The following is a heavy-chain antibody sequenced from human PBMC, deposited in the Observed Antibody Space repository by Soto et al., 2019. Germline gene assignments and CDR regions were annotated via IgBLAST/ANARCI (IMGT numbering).Heavy chain of an antibody. CDR1: GFTFSSYA. J-gene: IGHJ4*02. V-gene: IGHV3-30-3*01. Sequence: QVQLVESGGGVVQPGRSLRLSCAASGFTFSSYAMHWVRQAPGKGLEWVAVISYDGSNKYYADSVKGRFTISRDNSKNPLYLPMNSLRAEDTAVYYCARATTTVVTPYYFDYWGQGTLVTVSS. CDR2: ISYDGSNK. D-gene: IGHD4-17*01. CDR3: ARATTTVVTPYYFDY.